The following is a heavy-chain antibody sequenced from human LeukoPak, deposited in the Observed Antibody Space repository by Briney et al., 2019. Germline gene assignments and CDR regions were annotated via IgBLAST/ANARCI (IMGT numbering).Heavy chain of an antibody. CDR1: GGSISSGGYY. V-gene: IGHV4-31*03. D-gene: IGHD2-2*02. Sequence: SETLSLTCTVSGGSISSGGYYWSWIRQHPGKGLEWIGYIYYSGSTYYNPSLKSRVTISVDTSKNQFSLKLSSVTAADTAVYYCASPLQYQLLYGFDPWGQGTLVTVSS. J-gene: IGHJ5*02. CDR2: IYYSGST. CDR3: ASPLQYQLLYGFDP.